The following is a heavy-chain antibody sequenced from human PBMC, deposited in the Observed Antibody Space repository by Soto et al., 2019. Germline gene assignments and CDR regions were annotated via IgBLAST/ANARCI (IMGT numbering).Heavy chain of an antibody. CDR2: IKSKPAGGTI. J-gene: IGHJ4*02. CDR1: GFTFSNAW. D-gene: IGHD3-22*01. CDR3: STGGYYFDF. V-gene: IGHV3-15*07. Sequence: PGGSLRLSCAGSGFTFSNAWMNWVRQAPGKGLEWLGRIKSKPAGGTIDFAAPVKGRFTISRDDSKNTVYLQMNSLKSEDTAVYYCSTGGYYFDFWGQGTLVTVSS.